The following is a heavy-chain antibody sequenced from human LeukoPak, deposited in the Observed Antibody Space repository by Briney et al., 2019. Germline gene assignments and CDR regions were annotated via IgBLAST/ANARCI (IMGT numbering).Heavy chain of an antibody. CDR3: ARAGGSYFWFDP. Sequence: ASVKVSCKASGYTLTSYYMHWVRQAPGQGLEWMGIINPSGGSTSYAQKFQGRVTMTRDTSTSTVYMELSSLRSEDTAVYYCARAGGSYFWFDPWGQGTLVTVSS. V-gene: IGHV1-46*01. D-gene: IGHD1-26*01. CDR2: INPSGGST. CDR1: GYTLTSYY. J-gene: IGHJ5*02.